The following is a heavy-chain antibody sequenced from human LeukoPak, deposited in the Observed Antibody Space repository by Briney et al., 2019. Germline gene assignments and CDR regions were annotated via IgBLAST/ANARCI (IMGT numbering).Heavy chain of an antibody. Sequence: SETLSLTCTVSGGSISSGDYYWSWIRQPPGKGLEWIGDIYYSGSTYYNPSLKSRVTISVDTSKNQFSLKLSSVTAADTAVYYCARDQTYYDSSGYSLYAFDIWGQGTMVTVSS. J-gene: IGHJ3*02. CDR2: IYYSGST. D-gene: IGHD3-22*01. CDR3: ARDQTYYDSSGYSLYAFDI. CDR1: GGSISSGDYY. V-gene: IGHV4-30-4*08.